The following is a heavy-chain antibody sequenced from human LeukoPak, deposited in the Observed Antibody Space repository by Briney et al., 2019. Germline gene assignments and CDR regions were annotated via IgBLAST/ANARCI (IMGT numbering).Heavy chain of an antibody. J-gene: IGHJ3*02. CDR1: GYRFTSYW. D-gene: IGHD6-6*01. CDR3: ARSAGAAPYAFDI. V-gene: IGHV5-51*01. Sequence: GESLQISCKGSGYRFTSYWIGWVRQMPGKGLEWMGIIYPGDSDTRYSPSFQGQVTISADKSVSTAYLQWSSLKASDTAMYYCARSAGAAPYAFDIWGQGTMVTVSS. CDR2: IYPGDSDT.